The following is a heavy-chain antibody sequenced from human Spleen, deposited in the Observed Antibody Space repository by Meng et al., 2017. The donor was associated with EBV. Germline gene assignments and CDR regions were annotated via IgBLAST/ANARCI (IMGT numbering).Heavy chain of an antibody. Sequence: VGLGGSGGGLVTPGGSLRLSCVASGFTFSNAWMSWVRQAPGKGLEWVSRINSDGSSTSYADSVKGRFTISRDNAKNTLYLQMNSLRAEDTAVYYCASNWGHFDYWGQGTLVTVSS. J-gene: IGHJ4*02. CDR2: INSDGSST. D-gene: IGHD7-27*01. V-gene: IGHV3-74*02. CDR3: ASNWGHFDY. CDR1: GFTFSNAW.